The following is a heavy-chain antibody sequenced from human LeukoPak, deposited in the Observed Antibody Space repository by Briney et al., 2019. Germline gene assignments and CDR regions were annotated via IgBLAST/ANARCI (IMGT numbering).Heavy chain of an antibody. CDR1: GYTFTGYY. J-gene: IGHJ5*02. Sequence: GASVKVSCKASGYTFTGYYMHWVRQAPGQGLEWMGWINPNSGGTNYAQKFQGRVTMTRDTSISTAYMELSRLRSDDTAVYYCATNHPGYPNWFDPWGQGTLVTVSS. D-gene: IGHD6-13*01. CDR2: INPNSGGT. CDR3: ATNHPGYPNWFDP. V-gene: IGHV1-2*02.